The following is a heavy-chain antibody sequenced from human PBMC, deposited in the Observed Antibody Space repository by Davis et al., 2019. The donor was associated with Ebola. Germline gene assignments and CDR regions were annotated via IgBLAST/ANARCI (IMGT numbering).Heavy chain of an antibody. CDR2: ISSSSSTI. Sequence: GESLKISCAASGFTFSSYSMNWVRQAPGKGLEWVSYISSSSSTIYYADSVKGRFTISRDNAKNSLYLQMNSLRDEDTAVYYCARDLYPVTAIPNWFDPWGQGTLVTVSS. D-gene: IGHD2-21*02. CDR3: ARDLYPVTAIPNWFDP. J-gene: IGHJ5*02. CDR1: GFTFSSYS. V-gene: IGHV3-48*02.